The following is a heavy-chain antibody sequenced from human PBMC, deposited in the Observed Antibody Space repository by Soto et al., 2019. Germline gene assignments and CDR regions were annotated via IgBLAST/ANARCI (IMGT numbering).Heavy chain of an antibody. V-gene: IGHV4-30-4*01. CDR3: ARVSPQDYDFWSGYYADP. CDR2: IYYSGST. J-gene: IGHJ5*02. D-gene: IGHD3-3*01. Sequence: QVQLQESGPGLVKPSQTLSLTCTVSGGSISSGDYYWSWIRQPPGKGLEWIGYIYYSGSTYYNPSLKSRVTISVDTSKNQFSLKLSSVTAADTAVYYCARVSPQDYDFWSGYYADPWGQGTLVTVSS. CDR1: GGSISSGDYY.